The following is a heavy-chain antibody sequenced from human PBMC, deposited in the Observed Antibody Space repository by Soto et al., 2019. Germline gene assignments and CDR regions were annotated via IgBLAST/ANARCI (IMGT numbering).Heavy chain of an antibody. CDR3: AKVDFWSGYSNWFDP. V-gene: IGHV3-23*01. J-gene: IGHJ5*02. Sequence: PGGSLRLSCAASGFTFSSYAMSWVRQAPGKGLEWVSAISGSGGSTYYADSVKSRFTISRDNSKNTLYLQMNSLRAEDTAVYYYAKVDFWSGYSNWFDPWGQGTLVTVSS. CDR2: ISGSGGST. D-gene: IGHD3-3*01. CDR1: GFTFSSYA.